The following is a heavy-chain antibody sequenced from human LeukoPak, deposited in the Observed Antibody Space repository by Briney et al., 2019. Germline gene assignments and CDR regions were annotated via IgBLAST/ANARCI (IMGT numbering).Heavy chain of an antibody. CDR3: ARGFNYYDSSGYYYIDAFDI. CDR2: IYYSGST. J-gene: IGHJ3*02. CDR1: GGSISSYY. Sequence: SETLSLTCTVSGGSISSYYWSWIRQPPGKGLEWIGYIYYSGSTNYNPSLKSRVTISVDTSKNQYSLKLSSVTAADTAVYYCARGFNYYDSSGYYYIDAFDIWGQGTMVTVSS. V-gene: IGHV4-59*01. D-gene: IGHD3-22*01.